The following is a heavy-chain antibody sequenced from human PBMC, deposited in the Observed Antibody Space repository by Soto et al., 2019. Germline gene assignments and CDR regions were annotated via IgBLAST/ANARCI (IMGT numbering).Heavy chain of an antibody. Sequence: ASVKVSCKASGYSFTDYHIHWVRQAPGQGLEWLGRINPKSGGTSTAQKFQGWVTMTTDTSISTASMELTRLTSDDTAIYYCAGGVYTFFSRGVCFFFYTHDRDVGGKGTPVPV. CDR1: GYSFTDYH. V-gene: IGHV1-2*04. D-gene: IGHD2-8*01. CDR2: INPKSGGT. CDR3: AGGVYTFFSRGVCFFFYTHDRDV. J-gene: IGHJ6*04.